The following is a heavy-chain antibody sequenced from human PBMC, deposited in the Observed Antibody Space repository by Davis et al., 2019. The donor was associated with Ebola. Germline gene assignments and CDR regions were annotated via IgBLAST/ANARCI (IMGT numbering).Heavy chain of an antibody. V-gene: IGHV3-23*01. D-gene: IGHD6-6*01. Sequence: GESLKISCAASGFTFTTYAMSWVRQAPGKGLEWVSTVPHSGCETYYRDSVKGRFAISRDNSKSTMYLQMNSLRAEDTAMYYCVATSSSLAGFWGQGTLVTVSS. J-gene: IGHJ4*02. CDR2: VPHSGCET. CDR3: VATSSSLAGF. CDR1: GFTFTTYA.